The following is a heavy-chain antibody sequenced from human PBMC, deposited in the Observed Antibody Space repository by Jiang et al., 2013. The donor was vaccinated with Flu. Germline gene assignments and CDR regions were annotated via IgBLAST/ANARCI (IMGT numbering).Heavy chain of an antibody. CDR2: IYYSGST. CDR1: GGSISSSSYY. J-gene: IGHJ1*01. V-gene: IGHV4-39*01. D-gene: IGHD4-23*01. CDR3: AIMTTVVTPRSEYFQH. Sequence: GPGLVKPSETLSLTCTVSGGSISSSSYYWGWIRQPPGKGLEWIGSIYYSGSTYYNPSLKSRVTISVDTSKNQFSLKLSSVTAADTAVYYCAIMTTVVTPRSEYFQHWGQGTLVTVSS.